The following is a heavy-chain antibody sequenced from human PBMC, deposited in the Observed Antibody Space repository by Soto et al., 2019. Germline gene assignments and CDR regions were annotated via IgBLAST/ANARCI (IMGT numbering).Heavy chain of an antibody. CDR3: ARDVAAAGDAFYI. J-gene: IGHJ3*02. CDR2: IYYSGST. Sequence: SETLSLTCTVSGGSISSYYWSWIRQPPGKGREWIGYIYYSGSTNYNPSLKIRVTISVDTSKNQFSLQLSSAIAAATAVYYFARDVAAAGDAFYIWGPGTMVTVSS. V-gene: IGHV4-59*01. D-gene: IGHD6-13*01. CDR1: GGSISSYY.